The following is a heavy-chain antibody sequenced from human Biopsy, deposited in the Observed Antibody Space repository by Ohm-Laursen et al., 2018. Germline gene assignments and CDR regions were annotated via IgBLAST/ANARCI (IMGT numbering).Heavy chain of an antibody. CDR1: EGTFSNYG. Sequence: VASVKVSCKAPEGTFSNYGVNWARQAPGQGLEWLGGNIPILGTGNYAHQFQDRVTVVADTSTSTATMELRSLRSDDTAVYYCATKLTGYFHHWGQGTLVIVSS. CDR3: ATKLTGYFHH. D-gene: IGHD3-9*01. J-gene: IGHJ1*01. V-gene: IGHV1-69*06. CDR2: NIPILGTG.